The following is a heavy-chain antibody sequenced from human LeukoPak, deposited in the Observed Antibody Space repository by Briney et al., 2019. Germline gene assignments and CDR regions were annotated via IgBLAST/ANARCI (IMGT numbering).Heavy chain of an antibody. D-gene: IGHD4-17*01. CDR1: GYTLTKLS. Sequence: ASVKVSCKVSGYTLTKLSMHWVRQAPGKGLEWMGGFDPEDGETIYAQKFQGRVTMTEDTSTDTAYMELSSLRSEDTAVYYCSVKFLHYGRRTSDAFDIWGQGTMVTVSS. J-gene: IGHJ3*02. CDR2: FDPEDGET. CDR3: SVKFLHYGRRTSDAFDI. V-gene: IGHV1-24*01.